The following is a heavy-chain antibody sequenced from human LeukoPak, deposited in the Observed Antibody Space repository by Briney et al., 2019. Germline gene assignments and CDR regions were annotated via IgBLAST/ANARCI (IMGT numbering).Heavy chain of an antibody. CDR3: AKDISFGELFDY. V-gene: IGHV3-23*01. CDR1: GFTISDYE. Sequence: QPGGSLRLSCAASGFTISDYEMNWVRQAPGKGLEWVSVISGSGGSIYYVDSVKGRFTISRDNSKNTLYLQMNSLRVEDTAVYYCAKDISFGELFDYWGQGTLVTVSS. J-gene: IGHJ4*02. CDR2: ISGSGGSI. D-gene: IGHD3-10*01.